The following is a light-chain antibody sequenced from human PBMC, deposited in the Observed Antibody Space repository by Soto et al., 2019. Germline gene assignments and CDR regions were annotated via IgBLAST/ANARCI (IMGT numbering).Light chain of an antibody. J-gene: IGKJ4*01. Sequence: DIQMTQSPSTLSASVGDTVTITCRASQNIFTLLAWYQHKPGKAPKLLMYDASILESGVPSRFSGSGSGTDFTLTVSSLQSDDFATYYCQQYNSHSFGGGTKVQIK. V-gene: IGKV1-5*01. CDR2: DAS. CDR1: QNIFTL. CDR3: QQYNSHS.